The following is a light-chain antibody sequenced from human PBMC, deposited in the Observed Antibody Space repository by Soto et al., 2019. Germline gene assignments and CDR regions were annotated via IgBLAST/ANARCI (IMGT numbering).Light chain of an antibody. Sequence: DIQLTQSPSFLSASVGDRVTITCRASQGISSYLAWYQQKPGKAPKLLIYAASTLQSGVPSRFSGSGSGTEFTLTISSLQPEDFAIYYCQQLNSSPITFGQGTRLDIK. CDR1: QGISSY. J-gene: IGKJ5*01. CDR3: QQLNSSPIT. CDR2: AAS. V-gene: IGKV1-9*01.